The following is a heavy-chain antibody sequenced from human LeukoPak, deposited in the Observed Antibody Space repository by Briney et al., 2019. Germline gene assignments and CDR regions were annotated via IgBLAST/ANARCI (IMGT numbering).Heavy chain of an antibody. V-gene: IGHV3-7*01. CDR3: AREYYYDSSGYGSFGY. CDR1: GFTFSSYW. Sequence: PGGSLRLSCAASGFTFSSYWMSWVRQAPGKGLEWVANIKEDGSEKYYVDSVKGRFTISRDNAKNSLYLQMNSLRAEDTAVYYCAREYYYDSSGYGSFGYWGQGTLVTVSS. J-gene: IGHJ4*02. CDR2: IKEDGSEK. D-gene: IGHD3-22*01.